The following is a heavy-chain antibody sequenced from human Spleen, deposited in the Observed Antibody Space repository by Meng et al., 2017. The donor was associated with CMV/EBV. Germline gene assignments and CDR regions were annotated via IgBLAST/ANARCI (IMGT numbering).Heavy chain of an antibody. CDR3: ASAWFGELFVY. Sequence: GESLKISCAASGFTFNSYEMNWVRQAPGKGLEWVSYISSGGDTIYYADSVKGRFTISRDNAKNSLYLQMNSLRAEDTAVYYCASAWFGELFVYWGQGTLVTVSS. CDR1: GFTFNSYE. CDR2: ISSGGDTI. J-gene: IGHJ4*02. V-gene: IGHV3-48*03. D-gene: IGHD3-10*01.